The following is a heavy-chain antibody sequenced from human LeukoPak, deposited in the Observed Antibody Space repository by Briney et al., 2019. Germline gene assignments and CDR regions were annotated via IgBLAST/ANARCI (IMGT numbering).Heavy chain of an antibody. V-gene: IGHV3-7*01. J-gene: IGHJ6*04. CDR2: IKDDGSEK. CDR1: GFTFSSNW. CDR3: ASNSR. Sequence: GGSLRLSCVVSGFTFSSNWMGWVRQAPGKGLEWVANIKDDGSEKDYGDSVKGRFTISRDNAKNSVYLQMNSLRAEDTAVYYCASNSRWGKGTTVTVSS. D-gene: IGHD2/OR15-2a*01.